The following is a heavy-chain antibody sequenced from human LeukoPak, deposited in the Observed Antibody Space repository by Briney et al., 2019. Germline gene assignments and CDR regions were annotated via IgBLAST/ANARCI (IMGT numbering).Heavy chain of an antibody. V-gene: IGHV4-34*01. CDR1: GGSFSAYY. CDR2: INHSGTT. CDR3: ANSRMYYESSGWNYGMDV. J-gene: IGHJ6*02. D-gene: IGHD3-22*01. Sequence: SETLSLTWGVYGGSFSAYYWSWIRQSPGMGLDWIAEINHSGTTNYNPSFKSRVTISLDTSKNQFSLRLTSVTAADTAVYYCANSRMYYESSGWNYGMDVWGQGTTVTVSS.